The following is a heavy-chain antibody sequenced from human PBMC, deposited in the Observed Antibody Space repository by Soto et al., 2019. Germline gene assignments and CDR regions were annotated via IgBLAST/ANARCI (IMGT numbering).Heavy chain of an antibody. V-gene: IGHV3-23*01. CDR1: GFTFYSFA. D-gene: IGHD4-17*01. Sequence: GGSLRLSCAASGFTFYSFAMAWVRQAPGKGLEWVSSIGPSGGDISYADSVKGRFSVSRDNSKNTLYLQMNSLRADDTAVYYCARGNYGGFDYWGQGTLVTVSS. CDR2: IGPSGGDI. J-gene: IGHJ4*02. CDR3: ARGNYGGFDY.